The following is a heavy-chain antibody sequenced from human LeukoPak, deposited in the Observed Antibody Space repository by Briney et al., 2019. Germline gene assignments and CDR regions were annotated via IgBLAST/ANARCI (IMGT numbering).Heavy chain of an antibody. J-gene: IGHJ4*02. CDR2: VYHSGST. Sequence: SETLSLTCAVSGGSISSSNWWSWVRQPPGKGLEWIGEVYHSGSTNYNPSLKSRVTISVDTSKNQFSLKLSSVTAADTAVYYCARNSTPLLWFGEFSGWGQGTLVTVSS. V-gene: IGHV4-4*02. D-gene: IGHD3-10*01. CDR1: GGSISSSNW. CDR3: ARNSTPLLWFGEFSG.